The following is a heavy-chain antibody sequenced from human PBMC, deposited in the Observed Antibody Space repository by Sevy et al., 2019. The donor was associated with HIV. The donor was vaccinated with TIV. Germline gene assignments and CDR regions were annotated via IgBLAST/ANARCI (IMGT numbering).Heavy chain of an antibody. J-gene: IGHJ3*02. V-gene: IGHV1-69*13. CDR1: GGTFSSYA. Sequence: ASVKVSCKASGGTFSSYAISWVRQAPGQGLEWMGGIIPIFGTANYEQKFQGRVTITADESTSTAYMELSSLRSEDTAVYYWARGGVGATSAFDIWGQGTMVTVSS. D-gene: IGHD1-26*01. CDR3: ARGGVGATSAFDI. CDR2: IIPIFGTA.